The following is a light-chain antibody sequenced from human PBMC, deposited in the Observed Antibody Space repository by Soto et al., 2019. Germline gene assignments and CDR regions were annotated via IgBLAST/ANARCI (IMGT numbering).Light chain of an antibody. J-gene: IGLJ2*01. CDR2: DND. CDR3: ATWDSSLSAGV. Sequence: QSVLTQPPSVSAAPGQKVTISCSGSSSNIGNNYVSWYQQLPGTAPKLLIYDNDKRPSGIPDRFSGSKSGTSATLGVTGLQTGDEADYYCATWDSSLSAGVFGGGTKGTVL. CDR1: SSNIGNNY. V-gene: IGLV1-51*01.